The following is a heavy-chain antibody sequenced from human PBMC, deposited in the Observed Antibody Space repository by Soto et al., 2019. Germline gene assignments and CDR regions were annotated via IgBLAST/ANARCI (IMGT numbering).Heavy chain of an antibody. D-gene: IGHD5-18*01. CDR2: ISWNSGSI. J-gene: IGHJ6*02. V-gene: IGHV3-9*01. CDR3: AKDRDTAMVKNGMDV. Sequence: GGSLRLSCAASGFTFSSYAMSWVRPAPGKGLEWVSGISWNSGSIGYADSVKGRFTISRDNAKNSLYLQMNSLRAEDTALYYCAKDRDTAMVKNGMDVWGQGTTVTVSS. CDR1: GFTFSSYA.